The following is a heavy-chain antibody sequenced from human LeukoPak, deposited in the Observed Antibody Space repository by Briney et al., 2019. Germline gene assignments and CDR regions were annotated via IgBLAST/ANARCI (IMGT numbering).Heavy chain of an antibody. J-gene: IGHJ4*02. Sequence: GGSLRLSCAASGFTFSSYWMHWVRQAPGKGLVWVSRINSDGSSTSYADSVKGRFTISRDNSKNTLYLQMNSLRAEDTAVYYCARGGMTGGSYVFDYWGQGTLVTVSS. CDR2: INSDGSST. CDR3: ARGGMTGGSYVFDY. V-gene: IGHV3-74*01. D-gene: IGHD1-26*01. CDR1: GFTFSSYW.